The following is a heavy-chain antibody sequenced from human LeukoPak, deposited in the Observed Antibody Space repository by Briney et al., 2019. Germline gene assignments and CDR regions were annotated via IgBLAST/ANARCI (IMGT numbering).Heavy chain of an antibody. CDR2: INHSGST. CDR1: GGSFSGYN. J-gene: IGHJ4*02. CDR3: ARGRRYYDSSGYSMDY. D-gene: IGHD3-22*01. Sequence: PSETLSLTCAVYGGSFSGYNGGWIRKPPGKGLEWMGEINHSGSTNYNPSLKSRVPISVATSKNQFSLKLSSVTAADTAVYYCARGRRYYDSSGYSMDYWGQGTLVTVSS. V-gene: IGHV4-34*01.